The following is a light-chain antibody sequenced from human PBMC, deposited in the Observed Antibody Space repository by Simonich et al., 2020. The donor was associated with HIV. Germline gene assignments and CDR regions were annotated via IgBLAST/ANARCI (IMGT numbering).Light chain of an antibody. Sequence: QSALTQPASVSGSPGQSFTISCTGTPSDVGGDNYGSWYQQHPGKAPTLMIFDVSNRPSGVSNRFSGSKSGSTASLTISGLQAEDEADYYCSSYTSSNTLVFGGGTKLTVL. CDR2: DVS. J-gene: IGLJ2*01. V-gene: IGLV2-14*03. CDR3: SSYTSSNTLV. CDR1: PSDVGGDNY.